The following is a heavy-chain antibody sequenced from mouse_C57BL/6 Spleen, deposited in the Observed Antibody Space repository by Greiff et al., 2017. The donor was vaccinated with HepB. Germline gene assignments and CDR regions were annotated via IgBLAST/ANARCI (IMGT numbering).Heavy chain of an antibody. CDR3: ANYGNFDY. D-gene: IGHD2-1*01. CDR2: IDPSDSYT. V-gene: IGHV1-50*01. J-gene: IGHJ2*01. CDR1: GYTFTSYW. Sequence: QVQLQQPGAELVKPGASVKLSCKASGYTFTSYWMQWVKQRPGQGLEWIGEIDPSDSYTNYNQKFKGKATLTVDTSSSTAYMQLSSLTSEDSAVYYCANYGNFDYWGQGTTLTVSS.